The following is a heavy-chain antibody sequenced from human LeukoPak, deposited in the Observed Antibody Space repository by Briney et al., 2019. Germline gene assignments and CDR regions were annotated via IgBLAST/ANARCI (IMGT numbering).Heavy chain of an antibody. Sequence: SETLSLTCAVYGGSFSGYYWSWIRQPPGKGLEWLGEINHSGSTNYNPSLKSRVTISVDTSKNQFSLKLSSVTAADTAVYYCARGYCSSTSCYGVDYWGQGTLVTVSS. D-gene: IGHD2-2*01. CDR2: INHSGST. J-gene: IGHJ4*02. CDR1: GGSFSGYY. CDR3: ARGYCSSTSCYGVDY. V-gene: IGHV4-34*01.